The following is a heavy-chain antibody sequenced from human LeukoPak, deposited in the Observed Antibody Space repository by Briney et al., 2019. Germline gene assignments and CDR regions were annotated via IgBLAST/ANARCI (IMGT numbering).Heavy chain of an antibody. V-gene: IGHV3-43*01. D-gene: IGHD3-3*01. J-gene: IGHJ4*02. CDR1: GFTFDDYT. CDR3: ARAGYDFWSGYFFDY. Sequence: GGSLRLSCAASGFTFDDYTMHWVRQAPGKGLEWVSLISWDGGSTYYADSVEGRFTISRDNSKNSLYLQMNSLRTEDTALYYCARAGYDFWSGYFFDYWGQGTLVTVSS. CDR2: ISWDGGST.